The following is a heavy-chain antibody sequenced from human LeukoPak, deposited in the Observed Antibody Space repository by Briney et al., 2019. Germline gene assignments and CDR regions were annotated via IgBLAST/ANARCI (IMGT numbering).Heavy chain of an antibody. D-gene: IGHD2-15*01. CDR3: AKPPSRYCSGGSCYSDY. CDR1: GFMFSNYV. Sequence: GGSLRLSCAASGFMFSNYVMIWVRQAPGKGLQWVSSSIGDTGNTYYSDSVQGRFTMSRDNSRNTLSLQMNRLRVEDTAIYYCAKPPSRYCSGGSCYSDYWGQGTLVTVSS. CDR2: SIGDTGNT. J-gene: IGHJ4*02. V-gene: IGHV3-23*01.